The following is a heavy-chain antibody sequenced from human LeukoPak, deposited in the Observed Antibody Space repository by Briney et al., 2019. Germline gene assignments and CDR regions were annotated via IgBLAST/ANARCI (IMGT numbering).Heavy chain of an antibody. J-gene: IGHJ4*02. CDR3: AKHRENYADSCLDNY. CDR2: IYHSGST. Sequence: SETLSLTCTVSGGSISTYYWNWIRQPPGKGLEWIGYIYHSGSTNYNPSLQSRVTISVDTSKNQFSLNLNSVTAADTAVYYCAKHRENYADSCLDNYWGQGTLVTASS. CDR1: GGSISTYY. V-gene: IGHV4-59*01. D-gene: IGHD4-17*01.